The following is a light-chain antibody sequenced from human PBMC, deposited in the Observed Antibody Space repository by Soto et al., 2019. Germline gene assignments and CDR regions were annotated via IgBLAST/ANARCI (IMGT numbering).Light chain of an antibody. J-gene: IGKJ1*01. CDR3: QQYESYFQT. CDR1: QSLLHSDGKTY. CDR2: DAS. V-gene: IGKV2D-29*01. Sequence: DILMTQTPLSLSVTPGQPASISCKSSQSLLHSDGKTYLYWYLQKPGQPPQLLIYDASTRATGIPARFSGSGSGTEFTLTISSLQPDDFATYYCQQYESYFQTFGQGTKVDIK.